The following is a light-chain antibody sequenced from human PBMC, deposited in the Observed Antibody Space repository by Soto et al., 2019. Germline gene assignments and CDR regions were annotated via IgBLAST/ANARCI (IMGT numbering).Light chain of an antibody. CDR2: EVT. J-gene: IGLJ1*01. CDR3: SSKRDSSTLFV. CDR1: SSDVGAYNY. V-gene: IGLV2-14*01. Sequence: QSALAQPRSVSGSPGQSVTISCAGTSSDVGAYNYVSWYQHHPGKVPKLLIYEVTNRPSGVSDRFSGSKSGNTASLTISGLQAEDEADYYCSSKRDSSTLFVFGTGTKVTVL.